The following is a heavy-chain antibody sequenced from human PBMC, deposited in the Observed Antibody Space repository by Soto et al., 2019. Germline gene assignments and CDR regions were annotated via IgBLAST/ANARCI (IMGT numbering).Heavy chain of an antibody. CDR1: GFSLSTVGVG. D-gene: IGHD6-13*01. CDR2: IYWDDDK. Sequence: SGPTLVNATQTVTLTCSFSGFSLSTVGVGVGWIRQPPGKALEWLALIYWDDDKRYSPSLKSRLTITKDTSKNQVVLTMTNMDPVDTATYYCAHCDPQQQLGYWGQGTLVTVSS. CDR3: AHCDPQQQLGY. V-gene: IGHV2-5*02. J-gene: IGHJ4*02.